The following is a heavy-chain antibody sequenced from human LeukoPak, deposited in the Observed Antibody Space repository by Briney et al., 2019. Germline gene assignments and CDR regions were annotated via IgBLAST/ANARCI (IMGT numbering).Heavy chain of an antibody. Sequence: PGGSPRLSCAASGFTFSSYWMSWVRQAPGKGLEWVANIKQDGSEKYYVDSVKGRFTISRDNAKNSLYLQMNSLRAEDTAVYYCARDVTGWSYYDFWSGYPSSTFDYWGQGTLVTVSS. V-gene: IGHV3-7*03. CDR1: GFTFSSYW. D-gene: IGHD3-3*01. J-gene: IGHJ4*02. CDR2: IKQDGSEK. CDR3: ARDVTGWSYYDFWSGYPSSTFDY.